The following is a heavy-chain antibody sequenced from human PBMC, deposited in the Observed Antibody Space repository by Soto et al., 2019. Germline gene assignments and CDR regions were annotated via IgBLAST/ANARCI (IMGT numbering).Heavy chain of an antibody. J-gene: IGHJ3*02. Sequence: EVQLVESGGGLVQPGGSLRLSCAASGFTFSSYSMNWVRQAPGKGLEWVSYISSSSSTIYYADSVKGRFTISSDNAKNTQYLQMNSLRAEDTAVYYCASALAVTKIDQAQRPTNIEAFDIWGQGTMVTVSS. D-gene: IGHD4-4*01. CDR1: GFTFSSYS. V-gene: IGHV3-48*01. CDR3: ASALAVTKIDQAQRPTNIEAFDI. CDR2: ISSSSSTI.